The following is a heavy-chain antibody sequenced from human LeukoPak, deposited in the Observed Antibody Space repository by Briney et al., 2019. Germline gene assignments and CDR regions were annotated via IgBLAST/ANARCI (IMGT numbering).Heavy chain of an antibody. Sequence: GGSLRLSCAASGFTFISYGMHWVLQAPGKGLEWVAVIWFDGTYKYYADSVKGRFTISRDNSKNTLYLQMNSLRAEDTAVYYCAKGGGERGYHDSGGYPLPLHYWGQGTLVTVSS. CDR1: GFTFISYG. D-gene: IGHD3-22*01. V-gene: IGHV3-33*06. J-gene: IGHJ4*02. CDR3: AKGGGERGYHDSGGYPLPLHY. CDR2: IWFDGTYK.